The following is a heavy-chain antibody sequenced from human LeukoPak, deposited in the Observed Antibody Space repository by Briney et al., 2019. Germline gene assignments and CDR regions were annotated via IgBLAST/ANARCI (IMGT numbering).Heavy chain of an antibody. CDR1: GYTFTGYY. J-gene: IGHJ5*02. D-gene: IGHD2-15*01. CDR3: ARVQYCSGGSCYGWFDP. V-gene: IGHV1-46*01. Sequence: ASVKVSCKASGYTFTGYYMHWVRQAPGQELEWMGIINPSGGSTSYAQKFQGRVTMTMDMSTSTVYMELSSLRSEDTAVYYCARVQYCSGGSCYGWFDPWGQGTLVTVSS. CDR2: INPSGGST.